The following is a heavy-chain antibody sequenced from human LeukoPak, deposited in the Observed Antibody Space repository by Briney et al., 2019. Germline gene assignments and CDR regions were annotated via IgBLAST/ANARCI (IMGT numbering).Heavy chain of an antibody. CDR2: VYTSGST. CDR3: AGGSTSAYYYYMDV. CDR1: DGSISSALYY. J-gene: IGHJ6*03. V-gene: IGHV4-61*02. D-gene: IGHD2-2*01. Sequence: SQTLSLTCTVSDGSISSALYYWSWIRQPAGKGLEWIGRVYTSGSTNYNPSLKSRVTMSVDTSKNQFSLKLSSVTAADTAVYYCAGGSTSAYYYYMDVWGKGTTVTVSS.